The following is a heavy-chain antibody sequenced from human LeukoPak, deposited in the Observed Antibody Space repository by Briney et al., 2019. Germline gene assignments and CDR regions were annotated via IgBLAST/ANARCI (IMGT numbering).Heavy chain of an antibody. V-gene: IGHV3-66*01. D-gene: IGHD2-21*02. Sequence: GGSLRLSCAASGFTVSSNYTSWVRQAPGKGLGWVSVIYSGGSTYYADSVKGRFTISRDNSKNTLYLQMNSLRAEDTAVYYCARVSTIVVVTAGSWYFDLWGRGTLVTVSS. CDR3: ARVSTIVVVTAGSWYFDL. CDR2: IYSGGST. CDR1: GFTVSSNY. J-gene: IGHJ2*01.